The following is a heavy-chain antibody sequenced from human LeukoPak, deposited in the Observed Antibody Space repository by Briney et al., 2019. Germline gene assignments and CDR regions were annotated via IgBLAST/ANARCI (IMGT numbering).Heavy chain of an antibody. CDR1: GGSISSGSYY. V-gene: IGHV4-39*01. J-gene: IGHJ5*02. D-gene: IGHD3-22*01. CDR3: SQMGPHDSSGYYPLDP. CDR2: IYYSGST. Sequence: SETLSLTCSVSGGSISSGSYYWGWIRQPPGKGLEWIGSIYYSGSTYYNPSLKSRVTISIDTSKNQFSLKLSSVTAADTAVYYSSQMGPHDSSGYYPLDPWGQGTLVSVSS.